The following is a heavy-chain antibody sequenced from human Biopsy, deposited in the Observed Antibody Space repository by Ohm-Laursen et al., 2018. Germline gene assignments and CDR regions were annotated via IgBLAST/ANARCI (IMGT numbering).Heavy chain of an antibody. J-gene: IGHJ1*01. CDR3: ATKLTGYFHH. D-gene: IGHD3-9*01. Sequence: SVKVSCKAPGGTFSRYGINWVRQAPGQGLEWLGGNIPILGTGNYAQKFQGRVTVAADTSTSTATMELRSLRSDDTAVYYCATKLTGYFHHWGQGTLVTVSS. CDR2: NIPILGTG. V-gene: IGHV1-69*06. CDR1: GGTFSRYG.